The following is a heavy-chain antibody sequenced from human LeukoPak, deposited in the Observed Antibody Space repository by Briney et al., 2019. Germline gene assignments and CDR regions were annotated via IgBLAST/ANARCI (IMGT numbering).Heavy chain of an antibody. CDR2: INHSGST. D-gene: IGHD6-13*01. Sequence: RASETLSLTCAVYGGSFSGYYWSWIRQPPGKGLEWIGEINHSGSTNYNPSLKSRVTISVDTSKNQFSLKLSSVTAADTAVYYCARAGYSSSWYPVGGNRYFDYWGQGTLVTVSS. V-gene: IGHV4-34*01. J-gene: IGHJ4*02. CDR1: GGSFSGYY. CDR3: ARAGYSSSWYPVGGNRYFDY.